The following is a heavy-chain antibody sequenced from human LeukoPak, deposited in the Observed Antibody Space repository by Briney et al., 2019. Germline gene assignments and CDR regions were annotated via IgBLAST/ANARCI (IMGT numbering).Heavy chain of an antibody. CDR2: ISSSGSST. CDR3: ARRSPGSSSLFFYYMDV. CDR1: GFTFSNHA. V-gene: IGHV3-23*01. J-gene: IGHJ6*03. D-gene: IGHD1-26*01. Sequence: VQPGGSMRLSCAASGFTFSNHAMSWVRQAPGKGLEWASGISSSGSSTFFADHVKGRFTISRDNAKNSLYLQINTLQAEDTAVYYCARRSPGSSSLFFYYMDVWGKGTTVTVSS.